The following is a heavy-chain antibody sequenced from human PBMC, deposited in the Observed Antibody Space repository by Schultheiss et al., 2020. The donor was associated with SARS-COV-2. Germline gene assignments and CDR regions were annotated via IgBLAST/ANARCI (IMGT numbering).Heavy chain of an antibody. CDR2: ISSSGSTI. V-gene: IGHV3-48*04. CDR1: GFTFSSFA. CDR3: ARDLQTVTTYYYYYYMDV. D-gene: IGHD4-11*01. Sequence: GGSLRLSCAASGFTFSSFAMNWVRQAPGKGLEWVSYISSSGSTIYYADSVKGRFTISRDNAKNSLYLQMNSLRAEDTAVYYCARDLQTVTTYYYYYYMDVWGKGTTVTVSS. J-gene: IGHJ6*03.